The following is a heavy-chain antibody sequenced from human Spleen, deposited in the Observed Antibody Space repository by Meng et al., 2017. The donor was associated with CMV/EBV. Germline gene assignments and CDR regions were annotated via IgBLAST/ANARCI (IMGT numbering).Heavy chain of an antibody. V-gene: IGHV4-34*01. D-gene: IGHD2-8*01. CDR1: GGSFSAHY. CDR3: ATLYCTTTSCPRFY. CDR2: INHSGST. J-gene: IGHJ4*02. Sequence: ESLKISCGVYGGSFSAHYWSWVRQPPGKGLEWIGEINHSGSTSYSPSLKSRVTISVDTSNSQFSLKLTSVTAADTAMYYCATLYCTTTSCPRFYWGQGTLVTVSS.